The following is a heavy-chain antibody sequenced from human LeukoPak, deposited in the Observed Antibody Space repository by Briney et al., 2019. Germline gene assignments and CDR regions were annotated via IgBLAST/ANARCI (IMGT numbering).Heavy chain of an antibody. CDR1: GFTVSSNY. V-gene: IGHV3-23*01. J-gene: IGHJ4*02. CDR3: CTSPSFGSSWYQFNY. CDR2: ISDSGGRI. D-gene: IGHD6-13*01. Sequence: GGSLRLSCAASGFTVSSNYMTWVRQAPGEGLEWLSVISDSGGRIHYADSVRGRFTISRDNSKNTLYLQMNSLRAEDTAVYYCCTSPSFGSSWYQFNYWGQGALVIVSS.